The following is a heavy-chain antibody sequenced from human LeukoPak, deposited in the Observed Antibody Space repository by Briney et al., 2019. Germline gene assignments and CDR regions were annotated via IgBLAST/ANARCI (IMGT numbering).Heavy chain of an antibody. CDR3: VSTVVTTPH. J-gene: IGHJ4*02. Sequence: GGSLRLSCAASGFTFSSYAMHWVRQAPGKGLEWVAVISYDGSNKYYADSVKGRFTISRDNSKNTLYLQMNSLRAEDTAVYYCVSTVVTTPHWGQGILVTVSS. CDR2: ISYDGSNK. D-gene: IGHD4-17*01. CDR1: GFTFSSYA. V-gene: IGHV3-30-3*01.